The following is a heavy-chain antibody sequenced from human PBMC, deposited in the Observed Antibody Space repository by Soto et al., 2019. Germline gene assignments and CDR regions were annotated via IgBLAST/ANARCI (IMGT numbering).Heavy chain of an antibody. CDR2: ISGFNGNT. CDR1: GYSFTNYG. D-gene: IGHD6-19*01. CDR3: ARERGVAPPVAGNTHYYYYMDV. V-gene: IGHV1-18*01. Sequence: QDQLVQSGAAVKKPGASVTVSCKASGYSFTNYGITWVRQAPGQGLEWMGWISGFNGNTHYAQKLQGRVTMTTDASTSTADMELRSLRSDDTAVYYCARERGVAPPVAGNTHYYYYMDVWGKGTTVTVSS. J-gene: IGHJ6*03.